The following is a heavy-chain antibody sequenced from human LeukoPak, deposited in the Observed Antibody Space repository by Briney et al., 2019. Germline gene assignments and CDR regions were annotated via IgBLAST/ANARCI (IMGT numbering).Heavy chain of an antibody. D-gene: IGHD3-10*01. Sequence: AGGSLRLFCAASGFTFSSYEMNWVRQAPGKGLEWVSYISSSGSTIYYADSVKGRFTISRDNAKNSLYLQMNSLRAEDTAVYYCASKTWFGELLGWYFDYWGQGTLVTVSS. V-gene: IGHV3-48*03. CDR2: ISSSGSTI. J-gene: IGHJ4*02. CDR3: ASKTWFGELLGWYFDY. CDR1: GFTFSSYE.